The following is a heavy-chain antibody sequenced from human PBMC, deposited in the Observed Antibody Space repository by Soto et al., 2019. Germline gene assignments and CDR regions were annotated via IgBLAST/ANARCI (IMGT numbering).Heavy chain of an antibody. V-gene: IGHV3-30*18. Sequence: QVQLVESGGGVVQPGRSLRLSCAASGFTFSSYGMHWVRQAPGKGLEWVAVISYDGSNKYYADSVKGRFTISRDNSKNTVYLQMNSLRAEDTAVYYCAKDLTRREARPYYYGMDVWGQGTTVTVSS. D-gene: IGHD6-6*01. CDR2: ISYDGSNK. CDR3: AKDLTRREARPYYYGMDV. CDR1: GFTFSSYG. J-gene: IGHJ6*02.